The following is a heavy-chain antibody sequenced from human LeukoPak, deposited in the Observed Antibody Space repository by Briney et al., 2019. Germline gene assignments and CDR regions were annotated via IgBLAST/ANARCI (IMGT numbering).Heavy chain of an antibody. CDR2: IKSKTDGGTT. J-gene: IGHJ3*02. CDR1: GFTFSNAW. Sequence: PGGSLRLSCAASGFTFSNAWMSWVRQAPGKGLEWVGRIKSKTDGGTTDYAAPVKGRFTISRDDSKNTLYLQMNSLKTEDTAVYYCTTGSNYYDSSGYPLADDAFDIWGQGTMVTVSS. V-gene: IGHV3-15*01. CDR3: TTGSNYYDSSGYPLADDAFDI. D-gene: IGHD3-22*01.